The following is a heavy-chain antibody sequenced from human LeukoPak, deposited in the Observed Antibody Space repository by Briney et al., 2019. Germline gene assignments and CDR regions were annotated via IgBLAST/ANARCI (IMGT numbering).Heavy chain of an antibody. Sequence: PGGSLRLSCTASGFTFSSLAMHWVRQAPGKGLEWVSGISGSGDATYYADSVRGRFTVSRDNSKNTLYLQMSSLRAEDTALYFCARVLSNGFHYDYWGPGTLVTVSS. J-gene: IGHJ4*02. CDR1: GFTFSSLA. CDR3: ARVLSNGFHYDY. D-gene: IGHD3-22*01. V-gene: IGHV3-23*01. CDR2: ISGSGDAT.